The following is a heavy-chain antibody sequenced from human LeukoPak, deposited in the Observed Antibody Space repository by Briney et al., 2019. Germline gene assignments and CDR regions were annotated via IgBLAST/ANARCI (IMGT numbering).Heavy chain of an antibody. J-gene: IGHJ6*02. V-gene: IGHV3-30*18. D-gene: IGHD1-26*01. Sequence: GGSLRLSCAASGFTFSSYGMHWVRQAPGKGLEWVAVISYDGSNKYYADSVKGRFTISRDNSKNTLYLQMNSLRAEDTAVYYCAKDLYVGATIFCYGMDVWGQETTVTVSS. CDR2: ISYDGSNK. CDR1: GFTFSSYG. CDR3: AKDLYVGATIFCYGMDV.